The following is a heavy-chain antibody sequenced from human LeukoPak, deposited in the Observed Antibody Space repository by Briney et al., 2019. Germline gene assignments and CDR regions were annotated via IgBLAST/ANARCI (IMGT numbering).Heavy chain of an antibody. CDR1: GFTFSKYW. V-gene: IGHV3-74*01. CDR2: INTDGTVT. CDR3: ATKQWLAPPPDS. J-gene: IGHJ4*02. D-gene: IGHD6-19*01. Sequence: PGGSLRLSCAASGFTFSKYWMLWVRQAPGKELESVSRINTDGTVTTYADSVKGRFTVSRDNADNTTFLQMNSVRDEDTAVYYCATKQWLAPPPDSWGQGTPVTVSS.